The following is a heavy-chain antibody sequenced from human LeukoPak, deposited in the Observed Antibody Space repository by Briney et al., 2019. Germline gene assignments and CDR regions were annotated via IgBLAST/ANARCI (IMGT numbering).Heavy chain of an antibody. V-gene: IGHV1-2*02. CDR3: ARVRGYSSSWGTPSDAFDI. J-gene: IGHJ3*02. D-gene: IGHD6-13*01. CDR1: GYTFTGYY. Sequence: ASVKVSCKASGYTFTGYYMHWVRQAPGQGLEWMGWINPNSGGTNYAQKFQGRVTMTRDTSTSTAYMELSRLRSDDTAVYYCARVRGYSSSWGTPSDAFDIWGQGTMVTVSS. CDR2: INPNSGGT.